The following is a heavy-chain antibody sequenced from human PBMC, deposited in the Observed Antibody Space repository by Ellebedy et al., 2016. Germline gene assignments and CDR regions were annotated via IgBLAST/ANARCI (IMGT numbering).Heavy chain of an antibody. CDR3: ARGSITVFGGVDV. CDR2: INSDGSNT. J-gene: IGHJ6*04. D-gene: IGHD3-3*01. CDR1: GFTFNSYW. Sequence: GESLKISXAASGFTFNSYWMHWVRQAPGKGLVWVSRINSDGSNTNYADSVKGRFTISRDNAKNTLYLQMNSLRAEDTAVYYCARGSITVFGGVDVWGKGTTVTVSS. V-gene: IGHV3-74*01.